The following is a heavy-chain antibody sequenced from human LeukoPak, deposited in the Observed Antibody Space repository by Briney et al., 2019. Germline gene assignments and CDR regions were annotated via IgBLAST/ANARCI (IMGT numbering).Heavy chain of an antibody. V-gene: IGHV3-21*01. CDR2: ISTTSSNK. Sequence: PGGSLRLSCAATGFTFSNYKMNWVRQAPGKGLEWVSSISTTSSNKYYADSVKGRFTISRDNAKNSLYLQMNSLRVEDAAVYYCASYSIPGAYVWGQGTTVTVSS. J-gene: IGHJ6*02. D-gene: IGHD4-11*01. CDR3: ASYSIPGAYV. CDR1: GFTFSNYK.